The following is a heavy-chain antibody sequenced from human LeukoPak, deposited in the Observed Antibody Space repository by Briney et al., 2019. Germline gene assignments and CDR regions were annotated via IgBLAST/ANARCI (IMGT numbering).Heavy chain of an antibody. J-gene: IGHJ5*02. D-gene: IGHD3-10*01. V-gene: IGHV4-61*02. CDR2: IYTSGST. Sequence: SQTLSLTCTVSGGSISSGSYYWSWIRQPAGKGLEWIGRIYTSGSTNYNPSLKSRVTISVDTSKNQFSLKLSSVTAADTAVYYCARFDGVPGWFDPWGQGTLVTVSS. CDR3: ARFDGVPGWFDP. CDR1: GGSISSGSYY.